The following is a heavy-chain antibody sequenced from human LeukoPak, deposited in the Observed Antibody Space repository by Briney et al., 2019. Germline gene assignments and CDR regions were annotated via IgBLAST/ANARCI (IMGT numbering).Heavy chain of an antibody. CDR3: ARCTARSTSCYGAFDY. Sequence: ASVKVSCKASGCTFTSYGISWVRQAPGQGLEWMGWISAYNGNTNYAQKLQGRVTMTTDTSTSTAYMELRSLRSDDTAVYYCARCTARSTSCYGAFDYWGQGTLVTVSS. CDR2: ISAYNGNT. D-gene: IGHD2-2*01. V-gene: IGHV1-18*01. CDR1: GCTFTSYG. J-gene: IGHJ4*02.